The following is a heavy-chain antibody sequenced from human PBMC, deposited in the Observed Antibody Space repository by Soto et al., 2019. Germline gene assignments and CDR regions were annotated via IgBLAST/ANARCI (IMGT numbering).Heavy chain of an antibody. V-gene: IGHV4-34*01. CDR1: GGSFSGYY. J-gene: IGHJ5*02. D-gene: IGHD3-16*02. Sequence: SETLSLTCAVYGGSFSGYYWSWIRQPPGKGLEWIGEINHSGSTNYNPSLKSRVTISVDTSKNQFSLKLSSVTAADTAVYYCARGPPYDYIWGSDRVPPYYDPWGQGTLVTSPQ. CDR3: ARGPPYDYIWGSDRVPPYYDP. CDR2: INHSGST.